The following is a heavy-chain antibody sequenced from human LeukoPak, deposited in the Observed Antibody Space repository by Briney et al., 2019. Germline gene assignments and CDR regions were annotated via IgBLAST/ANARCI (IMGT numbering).Heavy chain of an antibody. V-gene: IGHV3-23*01. CDR3: AKGGYSNGRYYYYYMDV. J-gene: IGHJ6*03. Sequence: GGSLRLSCAASGFTFSNYGMRWVRQAPGKGLEWVSAISGSGGTTYYADSVKGRFTISRDNSKNTLYLQMNSLRAEDTAVYYCAKGGYSNGRYYYYYMDVWGEGTTVTVSS. D-gene: IGHD5-18*01. CDR1: GFTFSNYG. CDR2: ISGSGGTT.